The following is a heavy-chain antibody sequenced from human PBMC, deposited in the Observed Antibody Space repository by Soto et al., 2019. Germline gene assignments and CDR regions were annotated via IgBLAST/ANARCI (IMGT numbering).Heavy chain of an antibody. V-gene: IGHV1-18*01. CDR3: ARERTYDSRRNNWFDP. D-gene: IGHD3-16*01. CDR1: GYTFTSYG. J-gene: IGHJ5*02. Sequence: GASVKVSCKASGYTFTSYGISWVRQAPGQGLEWMGWISAYNGNTNYAQKLQGRVTMTTDTSTSTAYMELRSLRSDDTAVYYCARERTYDSRRNNWFDPWGQGTLVTVSS. CDR2: ISAYNGNT.